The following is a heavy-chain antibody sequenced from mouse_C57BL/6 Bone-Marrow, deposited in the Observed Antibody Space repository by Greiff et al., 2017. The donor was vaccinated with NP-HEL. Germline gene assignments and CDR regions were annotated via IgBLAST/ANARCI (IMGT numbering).Heavy chain of an antibody. CDR2: IYPGSGST. CDR3: ARSEFRYYYGSSYNYFDY. J-gene: IGHJ2*01. V-gene: IGHV1-55*01. CDR1: GYTFTSYW. D-gene: IGHD1-1*01. Sequence: QVQLKQPGAELVKPGASVKMSCKASGYTFTSYWITWVKQRPGQGLEWIGDIYPGSGSTNYNEKFKSKATLTVDTSSSTAYMQLSSLTSEDSAVYYCARSEFRYYYGSSYNYFDYWGQGTTLTVSS.